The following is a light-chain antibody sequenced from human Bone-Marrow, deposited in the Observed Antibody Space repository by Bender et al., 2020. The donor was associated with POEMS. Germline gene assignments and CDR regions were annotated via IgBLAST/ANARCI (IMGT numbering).Light chain of an antibody. V-gene: IGLV6-57*03. J-gene: IGLJ3*02. Sequence: NFLLTQPHSVSESPGKTVTISCTRSSGSIANNYVQWYQQRPGSAPTTLIYEDSLRPSGVPNRFSGSIDSSSNSASLTISGLKTEDEADYYCQSFGGNDRVFGGGTRLTVL. CDR2: EDS. CDR3: QSFGGNDRV. CDR1: SGSIANNY.